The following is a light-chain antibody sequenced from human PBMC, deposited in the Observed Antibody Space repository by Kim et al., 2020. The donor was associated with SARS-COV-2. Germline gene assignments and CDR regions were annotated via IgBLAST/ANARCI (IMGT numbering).Light chain of an antibody. V-gene: IGLV3-1*01. CDR3: QAWDSSTDVV. J-gene: IGLJ2*01. CDR1: KLGDKY. CDR2: QDS. Sequence: SYELTQPPSVSVSPGQIASITCSGDKLGDKYACWYQQKPGQSHVLVIYQDSKRPSGIPERFSGSNSGNTATLTISGTQAMDEADYYCQAWDSSTDVVFGGGTQLTVL.